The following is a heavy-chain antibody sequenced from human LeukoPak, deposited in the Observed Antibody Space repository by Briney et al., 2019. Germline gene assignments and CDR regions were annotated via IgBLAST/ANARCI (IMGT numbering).Heavy chain of an antibody. CDR1: GFTFSGFW. J-gene: IGHJ3*01. V-gene: IGHV3-7*03. CDR3: ARSSYSSSSSV. D-gene: IGHD6-6*01. CDR2: INPDGSEG. Sequence: PGGSLRLSCAVSGFTFSGFWMSWSRQAPGKGLEWVASINPDGSEGYYADVVKGRLTISRDNAKNSLYLQINSLRAEDTAVYYCARSSYSSSSSVWGQGTMVTVSS.